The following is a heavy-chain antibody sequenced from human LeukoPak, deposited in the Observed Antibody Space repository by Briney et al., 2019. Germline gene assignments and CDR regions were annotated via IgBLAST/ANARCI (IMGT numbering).Heavy chain of an antibody. CDR3: ARQEIVVGPSTQCYHYNGLDV. D-gene: IGHD2-15*01. V-gene: IGHV5-10-1*01. CDR2: IDPRDSYT. Sequence: GESLQISCQGSGYTFPTYWINWGRQMPGKGLEWMGRIDPRDSYTNYSPSFQDHVTISVDKSISTAFLQWSSLKASDTAIYYCARQEIVVGPSTQCYHYNGLDVLGPGTKVSVSS. J-gene: IGHJ6*02. CDR1: GYTFPTYW.